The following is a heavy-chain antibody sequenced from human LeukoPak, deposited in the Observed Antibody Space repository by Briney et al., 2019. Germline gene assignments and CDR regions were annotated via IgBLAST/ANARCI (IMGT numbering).Heavy chain of an antibody. Sequence: SETLSLTCTVSGGSISSGGYYWSWIRQHPGKGLEWIGYIYYSGSTYYNPSLKSRVTISVDTSKNQFSLKLSSVTAADTAVYYCAREPAYGDVWSDPWGQGTLVTVSS. CDR3: AREPAYGDVWSDP. J-gene: IGHJ5*02. CDR1: GGSISSGGYY. CDR2: IYYSGST. V-gene: IGHV4-31*03. D-gene: IGHD4-17*01.